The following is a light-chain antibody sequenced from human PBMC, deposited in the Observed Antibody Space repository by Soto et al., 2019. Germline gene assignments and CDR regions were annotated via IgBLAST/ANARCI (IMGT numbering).Light chain of an antibody. CDR2: DAS. CDR1: QSISSY. J-gene: IGKJ3*01. Sequence: DIQMTQSPSSLSASVGDRVTITCRASQSISSYLNWYQQKPGKAPKLLIYDASSLQSGVPSRFSGSGSGTDFTLTISSLQPEDFATYFFQQSYSTPNFGPGTKVDIK. V-gene: IGKV1-39*01. CDR3: QQSYSTPN.